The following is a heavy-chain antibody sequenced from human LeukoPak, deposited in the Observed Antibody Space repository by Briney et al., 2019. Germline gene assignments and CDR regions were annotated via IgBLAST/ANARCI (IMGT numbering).Heavy chain of an antibody. CDR1: GGSISSYY. CDR3: AGTTVTTHNWFDP. V-gene: IGHV4-59*08. CDR2: IYYSGST. Sequence: SETLSLTCTVSGGSISSYYWSWIRQPPGKGLEWIGYIYYSGSTYYNPSLKSRVTISVDTSKNQFSLKLSSVTAADTAVYYCAGTTVTTHNWFDPWGQGTLVTVSS. D-gene: IGHD4-17*01. J-gene: IGHJ5*02.